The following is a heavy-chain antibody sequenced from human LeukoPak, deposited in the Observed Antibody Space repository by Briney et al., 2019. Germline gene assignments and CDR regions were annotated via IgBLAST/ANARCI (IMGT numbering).Heavy chain of an antibody. CDR1: GYTFTDYY. CDR3: ARGGFCGSTSCYLFDY. V-gene: IGHV1-2*02. Sequence: ASVKVSCKASGYTFTDYYMHWVRQAPGQGLEWMGWINPNSGGTDYAQKFQGRVTTTRDTSISTAYMELSRLRSDDTAVYYCARGGFCGSTSCYLFDYWGQGTLVTVSS. CDR2: INPNSGGT. J-gene: IGHJ4*02. D-gene: IGHD2-2*01.